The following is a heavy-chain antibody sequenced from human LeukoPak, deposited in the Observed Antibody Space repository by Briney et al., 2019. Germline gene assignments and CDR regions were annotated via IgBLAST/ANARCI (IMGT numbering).Heavy chain of an antibody. D-gene: IGHD4-17*01. Sequence: SETLSLTCTVSGGSSSNYYWSWIRQPPWKGLEWIWYITYSGGTNYNPSLKSRVTISVATSKQQFSLKLSSVTAADTAVYYCAKSDYASGDYNVGYWGQGTLVTVSS. J-gene: IGHJ4*02. CDR1: GGSSSNYY. CDR3: AKSDYASGDYNVGY. V-gene: IGHV4-59*01. CDR2: ITYSGGT.